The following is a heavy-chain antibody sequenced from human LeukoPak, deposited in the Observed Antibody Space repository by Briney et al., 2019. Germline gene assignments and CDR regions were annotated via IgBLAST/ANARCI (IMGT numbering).Heavy chain of an antibody. CDR3: ARDLGSYGYY. D-gene: IGHD5-18*01. Sequence: VWVSRINSDGSSTSYADSVKGRFTISRDNAKNTLYLQMNSLRAEDTAVCYCARDLGSYGYYWGQGTLVTVSS. V-gene: IGHV3-74*01. CDR2: INSDGSST. J-gene: IGHJ4*02.